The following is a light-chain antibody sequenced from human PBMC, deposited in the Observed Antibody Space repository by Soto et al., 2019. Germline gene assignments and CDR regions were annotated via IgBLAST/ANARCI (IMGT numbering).Light chain of an antibody. Sequence: QSALTQPASVSGSPGQSITLSCTGTTSDIGGYNYVSWYQQHPGKAPKLMIYDVSNRPSGVSDRFSGSKSGNTASLTISGIQAEDEADYYCSSFRDTNTYVVLGGGTKRTVL. CDR1: TSDIGGYNY. CDR3: SSFRDTNTYVV. CDR2: DVS. V-gene: IGLV2-14*01. J-gene: IGLJ2*01.